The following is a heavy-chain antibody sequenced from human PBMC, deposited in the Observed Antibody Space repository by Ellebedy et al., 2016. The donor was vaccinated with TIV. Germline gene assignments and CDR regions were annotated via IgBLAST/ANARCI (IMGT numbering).Heavy chain of an antibody. J-gene: IGHJ6*02. V-gene: IGHV4-59*12. CDR1: GGSISTSY. CDR3: TRGPAPSGYGMDV. Sequence: MPSETLSLTCTVSGGSISTSYWSWIRQPPGKGLEWIGYVYYSGSTNYNPSLKSRVTISVDTSKNQFSLKLSSVTAADTAVYYCTRGPAPSGYGMDVWGQGTTVTVSS. D-gene: IGHD2-2*01. CDR2: VYYSGST.